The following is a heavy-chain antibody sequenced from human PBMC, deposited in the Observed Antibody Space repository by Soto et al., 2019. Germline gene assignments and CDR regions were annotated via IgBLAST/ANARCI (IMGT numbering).Heavy chain of an antibody. CDR2: ISGTSPNI. D-gene: IGHD6-19*01. V-gene: IGHV3-11*01. CDR1: GFSFSDYY. Sequence: QVQLVESGGGLVKTRGSLRLSCVASGFSFSDYYMSWVRQAPGKGLEWIAYISGTSPNIYYADSVKGRFTISRDNAENSVFLQMNNLRAEDTARYYCAKMTSSGWYDPVFHWGQGTLVTVSS. CDR3: AKMTSSGWYDPVFH. J-gene: IGHJ4*02.